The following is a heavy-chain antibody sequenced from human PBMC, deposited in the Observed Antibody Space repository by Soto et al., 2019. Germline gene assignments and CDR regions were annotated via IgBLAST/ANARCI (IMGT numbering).Heavy chain of an antibody. Sequence: SVKVSCKASGGTFSSYAIIWVRQAPGQGLEWMGGIIPIFGTANYAQKFQGRVTITADESTSTAYMELSSLRSEDTAVYYCAIDILTGYSAYYYGMDVWGQGTTVTVSS. CDR3: AIDILTGYSAYYYGMDV. CDR2: IIPIFGTA. CDR1: GGTFSSYA. D-gene: IGHD3-9*01. J-gene: IGHJ6*02. V-gene: IGHV1-69*13.